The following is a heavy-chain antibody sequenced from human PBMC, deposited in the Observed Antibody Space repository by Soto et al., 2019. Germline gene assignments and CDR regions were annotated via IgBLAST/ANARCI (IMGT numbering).Heavy chain of an antibody. J-gene: IGHJ4*02. D-gene: IGHD3-22*01. V-gene: IGHV5-10-1*01. CDR2: IDPSDSHT. CDR3: ARHASYYVSSGYFGTY. CDR1: GYSFTSYW. Sequence: PGESLKISCETSGYSFTSYWITWVRQMPGKGLEWMGRIDPSDSHTTYSPSFPGHVTMSVDKSISTAYLQWSSLKASDTAMYYCARHASYYVSSGYFGTYWGQGTLVTVSS.